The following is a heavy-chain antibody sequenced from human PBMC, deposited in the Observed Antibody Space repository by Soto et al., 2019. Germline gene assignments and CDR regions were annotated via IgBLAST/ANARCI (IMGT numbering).Heavy chain of an antibody. CDR1: GFTFSSYG. Sequence: AGGSLRLSCAASGFTFSSYGMHWVRQAPGKGLEWVAVISYDGSNKYYADSVKGRFTISRDNSKNTLYLQMNSLRAEDTAVYYCAKGSEWLRFSEYYFDYWGQGTLVTVSS. J-gene: IGHJ4*02. CDR2: ISYDGSNK. V-gene: IGHV3-30*18. CDR3: AKGSEWLRFSEYYFDY. D-gene: IGHD5-12*01.